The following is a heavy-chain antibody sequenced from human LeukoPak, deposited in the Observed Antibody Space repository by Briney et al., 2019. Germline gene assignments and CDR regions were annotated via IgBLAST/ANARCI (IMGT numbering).Heavy chain of an antibody. Sequence: ASVKVSCEASGYTFTGYYIHWVRQAPGQGLEWMGRINPNSGGTNYAQKFQGRVTMTRDTSISTAYMELSRLRPDDTAVYYCARDRVEAHYYYYYYYMDVWGKGTTVTVSS. CDR2: INPNSGGT. CDR3: ARDRVEAHYYYYYYYMDV. V-gene: IGHV1-2*06. CDR1: GYTFTGYY. D-gene: IGHD3-10*01. J-gene: IGHJ6*03.